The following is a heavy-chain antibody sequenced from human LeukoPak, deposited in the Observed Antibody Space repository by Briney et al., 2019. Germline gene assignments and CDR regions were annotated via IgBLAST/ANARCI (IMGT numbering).Heavy chain of an antibody. J-gene: IGHJ1*01. CDR2: IYYSGNT. Sequence: PSETLSLTCTVSGGSISSSSYYWGWIRQPPGKGLEWIGSIYYSGNTYYNPSLKSRVTISVDTSKNQFSLKLSSVTAADTAVYYCAGKLGYCSGGSCYPAHWGQGTLVTVSS. V-gene: IGHV4-39*01. CDR1: GGSISSSSYY. CDR3: AGKLGYCSGGSCYPAH. D-gene: IGHD2-15*01.